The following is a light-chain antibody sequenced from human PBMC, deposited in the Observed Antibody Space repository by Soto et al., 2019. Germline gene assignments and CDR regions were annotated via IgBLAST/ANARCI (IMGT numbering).Light chain of an antibody. J-gene: IGKJ2*01. V-gene: IGKV3-20*01. CDR2: GAS. Sequence: EIVLTQSPGALSLSPGERATLSCRASQSITSSYLAWYQQKTGQAPRVLIHGASSRATGIPDRFSGSGSGTDFTLTISRLELEDFAVYFCQQYGTPPPNAFGQGTKVDIK. CDR3: QQYGTPPPNA. CDR1: QSITSSY.